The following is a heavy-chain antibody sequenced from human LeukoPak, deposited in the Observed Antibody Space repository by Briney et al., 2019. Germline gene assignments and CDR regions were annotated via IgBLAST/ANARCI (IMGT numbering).Heavy chain of an antibody. D-gene: IGHD3-22*01. CDR3: ALPYDSSGYYPSYFDY. CDR1: GGTFNSFA. J-gene: IGHJ4*02. Sequence: SVKVSCKASGGTFNSFAISWVRQAPGQGLEWMGGIIPIFGTANYAQKFQGRVTITADESTSTAYMELSSLRSEDTAVYYCALPYDSSGYYPSYFDYWGQGTLVTVSS. V-gene: IGHV1-69*13. CDR2: IIPIFGTA.